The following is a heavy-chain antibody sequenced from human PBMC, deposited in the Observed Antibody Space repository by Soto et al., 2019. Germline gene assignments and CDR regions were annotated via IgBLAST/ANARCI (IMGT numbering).Heavy chain of an antibody. V-gene: IGHV4-59*01. J-gene: IGHJ3*02. Sequence: QVQLQESGPRLVKSSETLSLVCSVSGDSIIRSFWGWIRQSPGKGLEYIGYISDSGVTDYDPSLRSRVTISVDTSKNQSSLRLTSGTAADTAIYYGARGAGDFSGPDSFDIWGQGTMVTVSS. CDR3: ARGAGDFSGPDSFDI. CDR1: GDSIIRSF. CDR2: ISDSGVT. D-gene: IGHD3-10*01.